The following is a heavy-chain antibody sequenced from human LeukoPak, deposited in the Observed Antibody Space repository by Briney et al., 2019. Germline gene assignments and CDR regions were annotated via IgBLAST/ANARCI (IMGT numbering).Heavy chain of an antibody. CDR1: GGSISSSSYY. CDR2: IYYSGST. Sequence: SETLSLTCTVSGGSISSSSYYWGWIRQPPGKGLEWIGSIYYSGSTYYNPSLKSRVTISVDTSKNQFSVKLNSVTAADTAVYYCARTSLTGILHDFDHWGQGTLVTVSS. J-gene: IGHJ4*02. CDR3: ARTSLTGILHDFDH. D-gene: IGHD3-9*01. V-gene: IGHV4-39*07.